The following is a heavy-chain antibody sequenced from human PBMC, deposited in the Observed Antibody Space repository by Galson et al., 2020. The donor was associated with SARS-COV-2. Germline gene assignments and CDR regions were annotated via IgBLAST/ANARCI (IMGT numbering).Heavy chain of an antibody. D-gene: IGHD3-3*01. J-gene: IGHJ6*02. CDR3: ARDYDFWSGYASMDV. V-gene: IGHV3-7*01. Sequence: GGSLRLSCAASGFTFSSYWMSLVRQAPGKGLEWVANIKQDGSEKYYADSVKGRFTISRDNAKNSLYLQMNSLRAEDTAVYYCARDYDFWSGYASMDVWGQGTTVTVSS. CDR1: GFTFSSYW. CDR2: IKQDGSEK.